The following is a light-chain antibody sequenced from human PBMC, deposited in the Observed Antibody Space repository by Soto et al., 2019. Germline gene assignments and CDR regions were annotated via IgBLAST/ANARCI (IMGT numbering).Light chain of an antibody. CDR2: GAS. CDR3: QQYNNWPPLT. CDR1: QSLSSN. Sequence: EIVMTQSPATLSVSPGERATLSCRASQSLSSNLAWYQQKPGQAPRLLIYGASTRATGIPARFSGSGSGTEFTLTISSLQSEDFAFYYCQQYNNWPPLTFGGGTKVEIK. V-gene: IGKV3-15*01. J-gene: IGKJ4*01.